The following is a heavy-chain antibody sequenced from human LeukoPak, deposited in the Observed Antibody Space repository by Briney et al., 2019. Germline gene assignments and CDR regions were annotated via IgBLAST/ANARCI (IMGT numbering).Heavy chain of an antibody. Sequence: GGSLRLSCAASGFTFSSYWMSWVRQAPGKGLEWVANIKQDGSEKYYVDSVKGRFTISRDNAKNSLYLQMNSLRAEDTALYHCARDRGGSYYSSRGFDPWGQGTLVTVSS. CDR2: IKQDGSEK. CDR1: GFTFSSYW. V-gene: IGHV3-7*03. J-gene: IGHJ5*02. CDR3: ARDRGGSYYSSRGFDP. D-gene: IGHD2-15*01.